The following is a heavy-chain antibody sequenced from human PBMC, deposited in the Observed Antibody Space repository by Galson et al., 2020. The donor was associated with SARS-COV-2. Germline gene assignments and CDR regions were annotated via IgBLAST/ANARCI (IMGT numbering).Heavy chain of an antibody. J-gene: IGHJ4*02. CDR3: IRHPFGLGSGFYK. CDR2: WNTAEKT. Sequence: SETLSLSCTASGGPFTTDGYTWVCLPQSPGKGRVGVGFWNTAEKTYYSSPYKSRVTILKGRAKNQVSLRLTSVTAADTAVYYGIRHPFGLGSGFYKWGQGTLVTV. CDR1: GGPFTTDGYT. V-gene: IGHV4-39*01. D-gene: IGHD3-22*01.